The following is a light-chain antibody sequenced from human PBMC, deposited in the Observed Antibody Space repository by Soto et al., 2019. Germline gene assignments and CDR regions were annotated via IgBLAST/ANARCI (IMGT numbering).Light chain of an antibody. Sequence: DIQMTQSPSTLSASVGDRVTITCRASQSIRSWLAWYQHKPGKAPKLLIYKASTLDSGVPSRFSGSGSGTDFTLTISSLQPDDFATYYCQQYDRSSLSFGPGTKVEIK. CDR3: QQYDRSSLS. CDR2: KAS. J-gene: IGKJ3*01. CDR1: QSIRSW. V-gene: IGKV1-5*03.